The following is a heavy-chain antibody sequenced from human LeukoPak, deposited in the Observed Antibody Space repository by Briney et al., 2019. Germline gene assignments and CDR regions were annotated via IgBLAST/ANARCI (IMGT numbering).Heavy chain of an antibody. D-gene: IGHD6-13*01. J-gene: IGHJ4*02. CDR2: IYHSGST. Sequence: SETLSLTCAVSGYSISSGYYWGWIRQPPGKGLEWIGSIYHSGSTYYNPSLKSRVTISVDTSKNQFSLKLSSVTAADTAVYYCAGQPLVVGGVDYWGQGTLVTVSS. CDR3: AGQPLVVGGVDY. V-gene: IGHV4-38-2*01. CDR1: GYSISSGYY.